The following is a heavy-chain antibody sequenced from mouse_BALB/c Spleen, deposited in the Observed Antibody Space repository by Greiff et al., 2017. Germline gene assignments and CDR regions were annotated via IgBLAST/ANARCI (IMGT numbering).Heavy chain of an antibody. CDR3: ARGYGSSYPYAMDY. V-gene: IGHV1-14*01. J-gene: IGHJ4*01. D-gene: IGHD1-1*01. CDR1: GYTFTSYV. Sequence: VQLQQSGPELVKPGASVKMSCKASGYTFTSYVMHWVKQKPGQGLEWIGYINPYNDGTKYNEKFKGKATLTSDKSSSTAYMELSSLTSEDSAVYYCARGYGSSYPYAMDYWGQGTSVTVSS. CDR2: INPYNDGT.